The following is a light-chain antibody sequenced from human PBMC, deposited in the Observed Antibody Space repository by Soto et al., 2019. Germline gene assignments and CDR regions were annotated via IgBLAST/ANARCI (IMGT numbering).Light chain of an antibody. J-gene: IGKJ1*01. CDR1: QSISYY. Sequence: DIQMTQSPSTLSASVGDRVTITCRASQSISYYLAWYQKKPGKAPKVLIWNASSLQRGVPSRFSGSGSGTEFTLTISSLQPDDFATYYCQQYNRFSTWTFGQGTKWISN. V-gene: IGKV1-5*01. CDR2: NAS. CDR3: QQYNRFSTWT.